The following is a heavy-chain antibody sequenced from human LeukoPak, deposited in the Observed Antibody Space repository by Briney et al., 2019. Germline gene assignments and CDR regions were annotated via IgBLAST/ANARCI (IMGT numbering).Heavy chain of an antibody. CDR1: GGSISSYY. CDR3: ARGPSSGYPLALFDY. V-gene: IGHV4-4*07. J-gene: IGHJ4*02. CDR2: IYTSGST. D-gene: IGHD3-22*01. Sequence: SETLSLTCTVSGGSISSYYWSWIRQPAGKGLEWIGRIYTSGSTNYNPSLKSRVTMSVDTSKNQFSPKLSSVTAADTAVYYCARGPSSGYPLALFDYWGQGALVTVSS.